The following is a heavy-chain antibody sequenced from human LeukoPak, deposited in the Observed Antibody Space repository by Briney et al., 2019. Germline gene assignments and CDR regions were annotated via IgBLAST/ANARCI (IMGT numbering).Heavy chain of an antibody. J-gene: IGHJ6*02. CDR1: RFIFSSYS. CDR3: ARDRAALARIGGMGV. V-gene: IGHV3-21*06. Sequence: GGSLRLSCEASRFIFSSYSMNWVRLAPGKGLEWLSYISESSSHRYYADSVKGRFTISRDNAKNSLYLEMNGLRAEDTATYYCARDRAALARIGGMGVWGQGTTVTVSS. D-gene: IGHD5-12*01. CDR2: ISESSSHR.